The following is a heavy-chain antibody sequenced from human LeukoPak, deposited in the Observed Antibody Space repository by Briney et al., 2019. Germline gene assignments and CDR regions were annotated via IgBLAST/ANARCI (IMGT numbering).Heavy chain of an antibody. J-gene: IGHJ4*02. CDR2: IYSGGST. CDR1: GFTVSSNY. V-gene: IGHV3-53*01. D-gene: IGHD3-10*01. CDR3: ARNAEFGELYFDY. Sequence: PGGSLRLSCAASGFTVSSNYMSWVRQAPGKGLEWVSVIYSGGSTYYADSVKGRFTISRDNSKNTLYLQMNSLRAEDTAVYYCARNAEFGELYFDYWGQGTLVTVSS.